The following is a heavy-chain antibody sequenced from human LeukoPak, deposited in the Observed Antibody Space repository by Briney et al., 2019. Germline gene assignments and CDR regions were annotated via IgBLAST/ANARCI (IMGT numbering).Heavy chain of an antibody. D-gene: IGHD3-10*01. J-gene: IGHJ4*02. CDR1: GFTFSSYG. V-gene: IGHV3-30*03. CDR3: ARGHYYGSVTYDYYFDY. Sequence: PGGSLRLSCAASGFTFSSYGMHWVRQAPGKGLEWVAVISYDGSNKYYADSVKGRFTISRDNAKTSLYLQMNSLRAEDTAVYYCARGHYYGSVTYDYYFDYWGQGTLVTVSS. CDR2: ISYDGSNK.